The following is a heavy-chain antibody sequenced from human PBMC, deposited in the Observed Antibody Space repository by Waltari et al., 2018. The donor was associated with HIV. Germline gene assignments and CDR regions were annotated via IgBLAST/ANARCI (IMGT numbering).Heavy chain of an antibody. J-gene: IGHJ3*02. CDR2: IRYDGSNK. CDR3: AKDLGYLPDPFDI. D-gene: IGHD6-25*01. Sequence: QVQLVESGGGVVEPGACLRPAGAGAGFTFTSYGLHCVRQAPGTGLEWVAFIRYDGSNKYYAYSVKGRFTISRDNSKNTLYLQMNSLRAEDTAVYYCAKDLGYLPDPFDIWGQGTMVTVSS. CDR1: GFTFTSYG. V-gene: IGHV3-30*02.